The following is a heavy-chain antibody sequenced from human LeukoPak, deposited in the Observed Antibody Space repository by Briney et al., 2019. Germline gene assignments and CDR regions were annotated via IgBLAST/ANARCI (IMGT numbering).Heavy chain of an antibody. CDR1: GGSISSGGYY. CDR3: AARPRVTAYYYMDV. V-gene: IGHV4-30-2*01. Sequence: SETLSLTCTVSGGSISSGGYYWSWIRQPPGKGLEWIGYIYHSGSTYYNPSLKSRVTISVDRSKNQFSLKLSSVTAADTAVYYCAARPRVTAYYYMDVWGKGTTVTVSS. J-gene: IGHJ6*03. D-gene: IGHD4-11*01. CDR2: IYHSGST.